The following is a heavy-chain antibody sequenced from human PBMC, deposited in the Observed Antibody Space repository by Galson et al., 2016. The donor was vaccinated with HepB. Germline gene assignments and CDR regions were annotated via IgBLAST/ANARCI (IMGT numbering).Heavy chain of an antibody. J-gene: IGHJ6*02. CDR2: MKGKAYSGTI. D-gene: IGHD5-24*01. Sequence: SLRLSCAASGFTFGDDAVAWVRQAPGKGLEWVAFMKGKAYSGTIMYGASVRGRFSISRDDARSIAYLQMDSPKTEDTAVYYCCREPVVGDRYMGMDVWGQGTTVTVSS. CDR3: CREPVVGDRYMGMDV. V-gene: IGHV3-49*04. CDR1: GFTFGDDA.